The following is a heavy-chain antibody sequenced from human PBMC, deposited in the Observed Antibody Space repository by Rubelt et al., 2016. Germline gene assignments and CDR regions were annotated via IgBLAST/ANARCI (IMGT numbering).Heavy chain of an antibody. V-gene: IGHV3-53*04. CDR2: IYSGGST. CDR3: ARTYSSSWYVYDP. D-gene: IGHD6-13*01. J-gene: IGHJ5*02. CDR1: GFTVSSNY. Sequence: PASGFTVSSNYMSWVRQAPGKGLEWVSVIYSGGSTYYADSVKGRFTISRHNSKNTLYLQMNSLRAEETAVYYCARTYSSSWYVYDPWGQGTLVTVSS.